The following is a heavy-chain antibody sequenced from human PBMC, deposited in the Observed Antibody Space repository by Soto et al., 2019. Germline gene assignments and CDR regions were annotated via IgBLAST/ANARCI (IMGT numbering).Heavy chain of an antibody. CDR3: ARDVAAAGTGGDAFDL. J-gene: IGHJ3*01. V-gene: IGHV1-2*04. D-gene: IGHD6-13*01. CDR1: GYTFTGYY. Sequence: ASVKFSCKASGYTFTGYYMHWVRQAPGQVLECMVWINPKSGCTNDXXKFQVWVXXTRDTSISIVXMELSXRGSDDTAVXYCARDVAAAGTGGDAFDLWGQGTMVTVS. CDR2: INPKSGCT.